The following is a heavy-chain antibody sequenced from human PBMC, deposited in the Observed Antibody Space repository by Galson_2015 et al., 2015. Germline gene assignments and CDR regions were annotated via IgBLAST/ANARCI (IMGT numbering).Heavy chain of an antibody. J-gene: IGHJ4*02. Sequence: PALVKPTQALTLTCTFSGFSLNTAGVGVGWIRQPPGKALEWLAVIYWNDDKRYSPSLKNRLTITKDTSKNQVDLIMPNVDPVDTATYYCALDPYYYGSGSDRFEYWGLGTLVTVSS. CDR3: ALDPYYYGSGSDRFEY. D-gene: IGHD3-10*01. V-gene: IGHV2-5*01. CDR1: GFSLNTAGVG. CDR2: IYWNDDK.